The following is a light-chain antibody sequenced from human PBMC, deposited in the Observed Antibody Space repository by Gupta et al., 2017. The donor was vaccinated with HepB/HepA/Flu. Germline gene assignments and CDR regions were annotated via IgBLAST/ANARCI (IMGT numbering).Light chain of an antibody. J-gene: IGLJ2*01. CDR2: QDS. CDR1: KLGDKY. CDR3: QAWDSSTAYVV. V-gene: IGLV3-1*01. Sequence: SYSLTQPPSVTVSPGGTASITSSGDKLGDKYACWYQQKPGQSPVLVIYQDSKRPSGIPERFSGSNSGNTATLTISGTQAMDEADYYCQAWDSSTAYVVFGGGTKLTVL.